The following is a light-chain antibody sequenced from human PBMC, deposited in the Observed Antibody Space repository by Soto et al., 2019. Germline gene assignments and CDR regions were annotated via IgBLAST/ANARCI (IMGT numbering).Light chain of an antibody. CDR2: EVS. V-gene: IGLV2-8*01. CDR3: TSYAGNKGWV. J-gene: IGLJ3*02. Sequence: QSVLTQPPSASGSPGQSVTISCTGTSSDVGGYNYVSWYQQHPGKAPKVVIYEVSKRPSGVPDRFSGPKSGNMASLTVSGLQAEDEADYYCTSYAGNKGWVFGGGTKLTVL. CDR1: SSDVGGYNY.